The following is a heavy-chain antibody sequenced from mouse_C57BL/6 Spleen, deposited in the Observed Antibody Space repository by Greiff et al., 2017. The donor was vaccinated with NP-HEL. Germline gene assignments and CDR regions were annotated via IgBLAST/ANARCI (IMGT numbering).Heavy chain of an antibody. D-gene: IGHD4-1*01. CDR3: ARGGGTDY. CDR2: IDPEDGET. Sequence: EVQLQQSGAELVKPGASVKLSYYMHWVKQRTEQGLEWIGRIDPEDGETKYAPKFQGKATITADTSSNTAYLQLSSLTSEDTAVYYCARGGGTDYWGQGTTLTVSS. CDR1: Y. J-gene: IGHJ2*01. V-gene: IGHV14-2*01.